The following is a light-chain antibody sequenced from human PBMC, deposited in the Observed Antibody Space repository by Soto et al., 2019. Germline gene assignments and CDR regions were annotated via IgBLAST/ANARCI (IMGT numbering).Light chain of an antibody. CDR3: QHYDNRPIT. Sequence: DIQMTQSPSSLSASVGDRVTITCQASQDISNYLNWYQQKPGKAPKLLIYDASNLETGVPSRFSGSGSGTDFTFTISSLQPEDIATYYCQHYDNRPITFGQGTRLPIK. CDR2: DAS. CDR1: QDISNY. V-gene: IGKV1-33*01. J-gene: IGKJ5*01.